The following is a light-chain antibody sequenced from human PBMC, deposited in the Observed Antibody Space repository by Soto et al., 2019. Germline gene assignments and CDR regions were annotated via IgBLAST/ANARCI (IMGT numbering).Light chain of an antibody. CDR3: QHYGSSGT. Sequence: DIVLPQCPGTLSLSPGERATLSCRASQSLTRNYLAWYQQKVGQAPRLLIYGANTRAAGIPDRFSGSGSGTDFTLTISRLEPEDFAVYYCQHYGSSGTFGQGTKVEIK. CDR2: GAN. CDR1: QSLTRNY. V-gene: IGKV3-20*01. J-gene: IGKJ1*01.